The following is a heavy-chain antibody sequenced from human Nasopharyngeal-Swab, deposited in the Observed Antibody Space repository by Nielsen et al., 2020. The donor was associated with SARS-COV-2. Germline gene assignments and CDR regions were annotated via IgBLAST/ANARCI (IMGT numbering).Heavy chain of an antibody. J-gene: IGHJ4*02. CDR2: VFHSGST. Sequence: SETLSLTCSVSGASVSSGHYYWSWVRQPPGKGLEWIGFVFHSGSTAYNPSLESRLTISLDTSKNQFSMTLTSVNAADTAVYYCARGGDSYYFETWGQGTLVTVSS. CDR1: GASVSSGHYY. V-gene: IGHV4-30-4*01. D-gene: IGHD2-21*01. CDR3: ARGGDSYYFET.